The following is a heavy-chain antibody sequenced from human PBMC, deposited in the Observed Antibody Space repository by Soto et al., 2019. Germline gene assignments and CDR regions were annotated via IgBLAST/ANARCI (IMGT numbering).Heavy chain of an antibody. J-gene: IGHJ4*02. CDR3: ARDLFGNFGGYSYGYYFDY. CDR2: ISYDGSNK. D-gene: IGHD5-18*01. Sequence: QVQLVESGGGVVQPGRSLRLSCAASGFTFSSYAMHWVRQAPGKGLEWVAVISYDGSNKYYADSVKGRFTISRDNSKNTLYLQMNSLRAEDTAVYYCARDLFGNFGGYSYGYYFDYWGQGTLVTVSS. V-gene: IGHV3-30-3*01. CDR1: GFTFSSYA.